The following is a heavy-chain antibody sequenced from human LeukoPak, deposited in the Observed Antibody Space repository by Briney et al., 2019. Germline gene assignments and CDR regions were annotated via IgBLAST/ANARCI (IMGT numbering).Heavy chain of an antibody. J-gene: IGHJ4*02. D-gene: IGHD6-13*01. CDR2: IREDGNEK. Sequence: GGSLRLSCSASGFTFSSYWMSWVRQTTGKGLECVAKIREDGNEKFYVDSVKGRFTISRDNAKNSLYLQMNSLRAEDTALYYCARGSRRDGSLGYWGQGTLVTVSS. CDR3: ARGSRRDGSLGY. V-gene: IGHV3-7*03. CDR1: GFTFSSYW.